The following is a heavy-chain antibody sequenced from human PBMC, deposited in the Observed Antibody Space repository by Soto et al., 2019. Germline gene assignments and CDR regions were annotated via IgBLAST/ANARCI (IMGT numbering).Heavy chain of an antibody. CDR3: AGDVTSGSYRFDY. Sequence: PSETLSLTCTVSGGSISSYYWSWIRQPPGKGLEWIGYIYYSGSTNYNPSLKSRVTISVDTSKNQFSLRLNSVTAADTAVYYCAGDVTSGSYRFDYWGQGTLVTVSS. CDR1: GGSISSYY. D-gene: IGHD1-26*01. CDR2: IYYSGST. J-gene: IGHJ4*02. V-gene: IGHV4-59*12.